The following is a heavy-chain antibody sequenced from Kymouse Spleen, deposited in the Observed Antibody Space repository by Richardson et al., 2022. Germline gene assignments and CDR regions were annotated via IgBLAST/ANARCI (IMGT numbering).Heavy chain of an antibody. J-gene: IGHJ6*02. CDR3: ARQGYGSGNYYYGMDV. CDR1: GGSFSGYY. Sequence: QVQLQQWGAGLLKPSETLSLTCAVYGGSFSGYYWSWIRQPPGKGLEWIGEINHSGSTNYNPSLKSRVTISVDTSKNQFSLKLSSVTAADTAVYYCARQGYGSGNYYYGMDVWGQGTTVTVSS. V-gene: IGHV4-34*01. CDR2: INHSGST. D-gene: IGHD3-10*01.